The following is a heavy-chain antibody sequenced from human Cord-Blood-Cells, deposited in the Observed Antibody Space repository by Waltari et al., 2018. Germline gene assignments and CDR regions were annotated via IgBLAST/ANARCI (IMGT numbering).Heavy chain of an antibody. D-gene: IGHD3-10*01. Sequence: QVQLVQSGAEVKKPGSSVKVSCKASGGTFSSYAISWVRQAPGHGPEWMGGIIPIFGTANYAQKFQGRVTITADESTSTAYMELSSLRSEDTAVYYCARDEFRGSGSYLYYYYGMDVWGQGTTVTVSS. CDR1: GGTFSSYA. CDR3: ARDEFRGSGSYLYYYYGMDV. CDR2: IIPIFGTA. V-gene: IGHV1-69*01. J-gene: IGHJ6*02.